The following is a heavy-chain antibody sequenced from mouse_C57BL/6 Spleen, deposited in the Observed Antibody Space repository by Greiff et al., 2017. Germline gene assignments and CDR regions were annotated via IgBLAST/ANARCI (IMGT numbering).Heavy chain of an antibody. V-gene: IGHV3-6*01. J-gene: IGHJ3*01. CDR2: ISYDGSN. Sequence: EVQLQESGPGLVKPSQSLSLTCSVTGYSITSGYYWNWIRQFPGNKLEWMGYISYDGSNNYNPSLKNRISITRDTSKNQFFLKLNSVTTEDTATYYCARGGNSTVVAPAYWGQGTLVTVSA. CDR1: GYSITSGYY. CDR3: ARGGNSTVVAPAY. D-gene: IGHD1-1*01.